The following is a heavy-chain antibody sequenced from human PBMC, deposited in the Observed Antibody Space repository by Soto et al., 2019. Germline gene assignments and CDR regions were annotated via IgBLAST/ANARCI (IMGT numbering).Heavy chain of an antibody. CDR2: ISGSGGST. CDR3: AKDSSSFDPYDGNWFDP. Sequence: TGGSLRLSCAASGFTFSSYAMSWVRQAPGKGLEWVSAISGSGGSTYYADSVKGRFTISRDNSKNTLYLQMNSLRAEDTAVYYCAKDSSSFDPYDGNWFDPWGQGTLVTVSS. D-gene: IGHD6-6*01. V-gene: IGHV3-23*01. J-gene: IGHJ5*02. CDR1: GFTFSSYA.